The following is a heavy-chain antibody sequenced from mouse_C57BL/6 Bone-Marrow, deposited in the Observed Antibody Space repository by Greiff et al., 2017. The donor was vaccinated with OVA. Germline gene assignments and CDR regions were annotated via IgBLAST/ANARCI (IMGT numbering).Heavy chain of an antibody. V-gene: IGHV1-5*01. J-gene: IGHJ3*01. CDR3: TAYEGEFAY. Sequence: EVQLQESGTVLARPGASVKMSCKTSGYTFTSYWMHWVKQRPGQGLEWIGAIYPGNSDTSYNQKFKGKAKLTAVTSASTAYMELSSLTNEDSAVYYCTAYEGEFAYWGQGTLVTVSA. CDR1: GYTFTSYW. CDR2: IYPGNSDT. D-gene: IGHD6-5*01.